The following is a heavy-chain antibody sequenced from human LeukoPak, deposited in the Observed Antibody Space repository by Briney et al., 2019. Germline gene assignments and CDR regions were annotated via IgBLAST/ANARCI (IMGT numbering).Heavy chain of an antibody. Sequence: GGSLRLSCAASGFTFSSYAMHWVRQAPGKVLESVAVISYDGSNKYYADSVKGRFTISRDNSKTTMYLQMNSLRAEDTALYYCARDANYYGSGSYYSERELDYWGQGTLVTVSS. D-gene: IGHD3-10*01. CDR1: GFTFSSYA. J-gene: IGHJ4*02. CDR2: ISYDGSNK. CDR3: ARDANYYGSGSYYSERELDY. V-gene: IGHV3-30*04.